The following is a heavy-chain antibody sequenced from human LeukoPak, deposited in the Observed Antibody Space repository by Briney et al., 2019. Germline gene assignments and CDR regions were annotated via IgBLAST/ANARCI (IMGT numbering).Heavy chain of an antibody. Sequence: PGGSLRLSCAASGFTFSSYAMPWARQAPGKGLEYVSAISSNGGSTYYANSVKGRFTISRDNSKNTLYLQMGSLRAEDMAVYYCARGDRGYDSSGYYYGRFDYWGQEPWSPSPQ. J-gene: IGHJ4*01. D-gene: IGHD3-22*01. CDR3: ARGDRGYDSSGYYYGRFDY. V-gene: IGHV3-64*01. CDR2: ISSNGGST. CDR1: GFTFSSYA.